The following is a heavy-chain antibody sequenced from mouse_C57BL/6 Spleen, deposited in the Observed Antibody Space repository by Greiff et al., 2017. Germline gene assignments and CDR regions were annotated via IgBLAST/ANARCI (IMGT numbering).Heavy chain of an antibody. Sequence: EVQLQESGGGLVKPGGSLKLSCAASGFTFSDYGMHWVRQAPEKGLEWVAYISSGSSTIYYADTVKGRFTISRDNAKNTLFLQMTSLRSEDTAMYYCARGRLTRYYFDYWGQGTTLTVSS. V-gene: IGHV5-17*01. J-gene: IGHJ2*01. CDR3: ARGRLTRYYFDY. CDR1: GFTFSDYG. D-gene: IGHD1-3*01. CDR2: ISSGSSTI.